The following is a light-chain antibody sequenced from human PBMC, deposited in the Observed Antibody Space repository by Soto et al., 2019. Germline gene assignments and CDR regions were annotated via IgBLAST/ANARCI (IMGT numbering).Light chain of an antibody. V-gene: IGKV1-27*01. Sequence: TQSPSTLSLSLGDRATISCRASQGISNYLAWYQQKPGKVPRLLIYDVSNWHSGVPARFSGSGSGTDFTLTISSLEPEDVAAYYCQKHGSARCTFGQGTRLEIK. J-gene: IGKJ5*01. CDR2: DVS. CDR1: QGISNY. CDR3: QKHGSARCT.